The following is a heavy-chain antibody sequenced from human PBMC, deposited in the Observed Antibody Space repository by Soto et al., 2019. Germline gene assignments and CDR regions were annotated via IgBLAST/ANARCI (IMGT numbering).Heavy chain of an antibody. D-gene: IGHD3-22*01. CDR2: ISNDGSNE. CDR1: GFTFRCFG. CDR3: ARLNDSSGSLDY. Sequence: GGSLRLSCAGSGFTFRCFGMNWVRQAPGKWLEWVARISNDGSNEYYVDSVKGRFTISRDNSKNTLYLQMNSLRAEDTAVYYCARLNDSSGSLDYWGQGTLVTVSS. J-gene: IGHJ4*02. V-gene: IGHV3-30*03.